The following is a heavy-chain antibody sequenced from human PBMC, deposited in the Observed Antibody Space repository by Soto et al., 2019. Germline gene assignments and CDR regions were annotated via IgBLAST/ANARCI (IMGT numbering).Heavy chain of an antibody. CDR2: IYYTGGA. Sequence: QVQLQESGPGLVKASETLSLTCTVSKGSVISDGHYWRWIRQLPGKGLEWLGYIYYTGGAYYNPSLKSRIYMSRDTSTNVFSLEMKSVSAADTAVYYCARYDRRPLHWDFDLWGRGTLVTVSS. CDR3: ARYDRRPLHWDFDL. CDR1: KGSVISDGHY. J-gene: IGHJ2*01. V-gene: IGHV4-31*03. D-gene: IGHD3-3*01.